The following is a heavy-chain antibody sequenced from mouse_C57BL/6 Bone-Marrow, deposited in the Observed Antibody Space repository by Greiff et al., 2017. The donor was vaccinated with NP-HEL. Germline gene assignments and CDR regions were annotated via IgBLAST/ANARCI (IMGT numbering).Heavy chain of an antibody. V-gene: IGHV5-12*01. CDR1: GFTFSDYY. CDR3: ARRHYGSSYDYAMDY. CDR2: ISNGGGST. D-gene: IGHD1-1*01. Sequence: EVKLMESGGGLVQPGGSLKLSCAASGFTFSDYYMYWVRQTPEKRLEWVAYISNGGGSTYYTDTVKGRFTISRDNAKNTLYLQISRLKSEDTAMYYCARRHYGSSYDYAMDYWGQGTSVTVSS. J-gene: IGHJ4*01.